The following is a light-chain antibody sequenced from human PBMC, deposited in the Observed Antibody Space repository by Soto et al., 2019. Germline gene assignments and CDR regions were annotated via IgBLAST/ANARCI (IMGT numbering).Light chain of an antibody. Sequence: EIVMTQYPANLSLSAGERATLSCRASQSVSSNLAWYQQKPGQAPRLLIYGASTRATGIPARFSGIGSGTEFTLTISSLQYEDFAVYDGQQYNNWPRTFGQGTKVDIK. CDR3: QQYNNWPRT. CDR2: GAS. J-gene: IGKJ1*01. CDR1: QSVSSN. V-gene: IGKV3-15*01.